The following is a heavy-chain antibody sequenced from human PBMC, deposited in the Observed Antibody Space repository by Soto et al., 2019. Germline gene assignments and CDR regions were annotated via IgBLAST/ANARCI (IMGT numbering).Heavy chain of an antibody. Sequence: GGSLRLSCAASGFTFSTYAMNWVRQAPGKRLEWVSTISVSGDSTYYADSVKGRFAISRDNSKNTLYLQMNSLRAEDTTMYYCATRHLPYCSGGTCNPFDFWGQGALVTVSS. CDR1: GFTFSTYA. V-gene: IGHV3-23*01. CDR2: ISVSGDST. D-gene: IGHD2-15*01. J-gene: IGHJ4*02. CDR3: ATRHLPYCSGGTCNPFDF.